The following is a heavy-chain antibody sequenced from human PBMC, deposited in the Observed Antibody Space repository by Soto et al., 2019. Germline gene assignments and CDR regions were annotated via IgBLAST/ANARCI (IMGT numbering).Heavy chain of an antibody. CDR2: ISAYNGNT. V-gene: IGHV1-18*01. CDR1: GYTFTSYG. CDR3: ARVSGDRYYYYYYGMDV. Sequence: ASVKVSCKASGYTFTSYGISWVRQAPGQGLEWMGWISAYNGNTNYAQKLRGRVTMTTDTSTSTAYMELRSLRSDDTAVYYCARVSGDRYYYYYYGMDVWGQGTTVTVSS. D-gene: IGHD1-1*01. J-gene: IGHJ6*02.